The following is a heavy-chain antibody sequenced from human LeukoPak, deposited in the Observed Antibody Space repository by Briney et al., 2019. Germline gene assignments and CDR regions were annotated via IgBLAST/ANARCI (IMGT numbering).Heavy chain of an antibody. Sequence: GGSLRLSCAASGFTFSGHWTSWVRQAPGKGLEWVANINQGGSDKYYVDSVKGRFTISRDNANDLLYLQMNSLRGEDTAVYYCTRDRSRAEDDWGQGTLVTVSS. J-gene: IGHJ4*02. CDR1: GFTFSGHW. CDR3: TRDRSRAEDD. CDR2: INQGGSDK. D-gene: IGHD1-14*01. V-gene: IGHV3-7*01.